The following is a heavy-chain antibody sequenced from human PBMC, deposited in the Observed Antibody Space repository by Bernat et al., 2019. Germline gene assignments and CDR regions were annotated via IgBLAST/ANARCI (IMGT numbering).Heavy chain of an antibody. J-gene: IGHJ4*02. Sequence: EIYLVASGGGLVRPGGSLRLSCAASGFTFSSYALVWVRQAPGTGLEWLSYISTDSSIIDYGDSVKGRFTISRDNARNSLYLQMNYLRDEDTALYYCTRDVDWAFDYWGQETLVTVSS. V-gene: IGHV3-48*02. CDR2: ISTDSSII. D-gene: IGHD3-9*01. CDR3: TRDVDWAFDY. CDR1: GFTFSSYA.